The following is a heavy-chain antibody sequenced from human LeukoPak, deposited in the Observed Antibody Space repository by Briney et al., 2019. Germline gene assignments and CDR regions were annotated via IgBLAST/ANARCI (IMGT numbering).Heavy chain of an antibody. V-gene: IGHV1-69*13. Sequence: SVKVSCKASGGTFSSYAISWVRQPPGQGLEWLGGIIPIFGTANYAQKFQGRVTITADESTSTAYMELSSLRSEDTAVYYCARLRYCSSTSCYGSYYYYMDVWGKGTTVTVSS. J-gene: IGHJ6*03. CDR1: GGTFSSYA. CDR2: IIPIFGTA. D-gene: IGHD2-2*01. CDR3: ARLRYCSSTSCYGSYYYYMDV.